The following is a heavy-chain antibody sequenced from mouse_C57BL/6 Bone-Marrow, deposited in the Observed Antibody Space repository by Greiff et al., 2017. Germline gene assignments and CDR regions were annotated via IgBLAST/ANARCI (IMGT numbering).Heavy chain of an antibody. D-gene: IGHD2-4*01. J-gene: IGHJ2*01. CDR1: GYTFTSYW. CDR3: ARRRLRLYYFDY. CDR2: IHPNSGST. V-gene: IGHV1-64*01. Sequence: QVQLQQSGAELVKPGASVKLSCKASGYTFTSYWMHWVKQRPGQGLEWIGMIHPNSGSTNYNEKFKSKATLTVDKSSSTAYMQLSSLTSEDSAVYYCARRRLRLYYFDYWGQGTTLTVSS.